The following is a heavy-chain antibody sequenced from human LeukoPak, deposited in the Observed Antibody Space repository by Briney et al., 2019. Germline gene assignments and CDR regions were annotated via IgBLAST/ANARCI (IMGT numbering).Heavy chain of an antibody. CDR2: IFPHDSNI. CDR3: ARYGIYGCSATGCYTSFYYYGMDV. Sequence: GESLQISCKGSGYGFMDYWIGWVRQMPGKGPEGMGFIFPHDSNIKYSPSFQGQVTISVDKSISTAYVQWSSLKASDTAIYYCARYGIYGCSATGCYTSFYYYGMDVWGQGTTVTVSS. J-gene: IGHJ6*02. V-gene: IGHV5-51*01. CDR1: GYGFMDYW. D-gene: IGHD2-2*01.